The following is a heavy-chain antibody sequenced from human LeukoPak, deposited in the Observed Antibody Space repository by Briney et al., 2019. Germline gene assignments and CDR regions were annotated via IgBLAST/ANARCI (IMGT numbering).Heavy chain of an antibody. J-gene: IGHJ4*02. CDR1: GFTGSSKY. D-gene: IGHD3-22*01. CDR3: ARDYYDGSAYYSYYEY. Sequence: GGSLRLSCAASGFTGSSKYMSWVRQAPGKGLEWVSTLYSNGNTYYADSVKGRFTISRDNSKNTLSLQMNSLRAEDTAVYYCARDYYDGSAYYSYYEYWGQGTLVTVSS. V-gene: IGHV3-53*01. CDR2: LYSNGNT.